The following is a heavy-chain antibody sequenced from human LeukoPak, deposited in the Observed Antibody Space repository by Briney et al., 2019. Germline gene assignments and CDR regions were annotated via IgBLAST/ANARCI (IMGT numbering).Heavy chain of an antibody. Sequence: ASQTLSLTCTVSGGSISSGSYYWSWIRQPAGKGLEWIGRIYTSGSTNYNPSLKSRVTISVDTSKNQFSLKLSSVTAADTAVYYCARERRFLGASFDYWGQGTLVTVSS. D-gene: IGHD3-3*01. CDR1: GGSISSGSYY. CDR3: ARERRFLGASFDY. J-gene: IGHJ4*02. V-gene: IGHV4-61*02. CDR2: IYTSGST.